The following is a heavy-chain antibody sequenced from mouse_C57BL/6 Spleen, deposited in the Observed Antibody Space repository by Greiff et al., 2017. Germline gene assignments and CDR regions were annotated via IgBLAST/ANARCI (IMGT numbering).Heavy chain of an antibody. J-gene: IGHJ4*01. CDR2: IWSGGST. CDR1: GFSLTSYG. CDR3: GGNSEWDEGAMAY. V-gene: IGHV2-2*01. Sequence: QVQLKESGPGLVQPSQSLSITCTVSGFSLTSYGVHWVRQSPGKGLEWLGVIWSGGSTDYNAAFISRLSISKDNSKSQVFFKMNSLQADDTAIYYCGGNSEWDEGAMAYWGQGTSVTVSS. D-gene: IGHD4-1*01.